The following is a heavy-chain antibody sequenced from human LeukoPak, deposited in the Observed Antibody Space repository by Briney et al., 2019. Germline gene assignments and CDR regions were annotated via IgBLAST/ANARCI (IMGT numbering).Heavy chain of an antibody. Sequence: TGGSLRLSCAASGFTFSSYALSWVRQAPGKGLEWVSVTTLRGGGTYYADSVKGRFTISRDNSKNTLFLQMSSLRVEDTAVYYCAKAHPLVAAPDYWGQGTLVTVSS. CDR3: AKAHPLVAAPDY. CDR1: GFTFSSYA. J-gene: IGHJ4*02. CDR2: TTLRGGGT. D-gene: IGHD6-6*01. V-gene: IGHV3-23*01.